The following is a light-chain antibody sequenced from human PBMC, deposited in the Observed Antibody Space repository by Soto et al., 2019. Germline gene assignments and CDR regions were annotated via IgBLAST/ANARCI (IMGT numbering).Light chain of an antibody. CDR2: GAS. V-gene: IGKV3-15*01. Sequence: EIVMTQSPATLSVSPGERATLSCRASQSVSSNLAWYQQEPGQAPRLLIYGASTRATGIPARFSGSGSGTESTLTISSLQSEDFAVYYCQQYNNWPPWTSGQGTKVDIK. CDR3: QQYNNWPPWT. CDR1: QSVSSN. J-gene: IGKJ1*01.